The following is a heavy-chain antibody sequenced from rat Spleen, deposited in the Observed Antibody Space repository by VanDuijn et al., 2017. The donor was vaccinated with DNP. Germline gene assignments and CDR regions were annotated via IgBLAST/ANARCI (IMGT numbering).Heavy chain of an antibody. Sequence: QVQLKESGPGLVQPSQTLSLTCTVSGFSLTSYDLSWVRQPPGKGLEWIGAMWSGGTTDYNSTLKSRRSISRDTSKRQVCLKMGSLQTEDTAMYFCARSSYGYNRNWFAYWGQGTLVTVSS. CDR2: MWSGGTT. V-gene: IGHV2-15*01. CDR1: GFSLTSYD. CDR3: ARSSYGYNRNWFAY. D-gene: IGHD1-9*01. J-gene: IGHJ3*01.